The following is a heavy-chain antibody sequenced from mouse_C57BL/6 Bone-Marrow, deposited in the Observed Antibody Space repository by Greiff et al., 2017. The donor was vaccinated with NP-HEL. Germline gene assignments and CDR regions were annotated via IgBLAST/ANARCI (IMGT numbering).Heavy chain of an antibody. D-gene: IGHD2-1*01. V-gene: IGHV1-74*01. Sequence: VQLQPPGAELVKPGASVKVSCKASGYTFTSYWMHWVKQRPGQGLEWIGKIHPSDSDTKYNQKFKGKATLTVDKSSSTAYMQLSSLTSEDSVFYYCAMDYGNSFAYWGQGTLVTVSA. CDR2: IHPSDSDT. CDR1: GYTFTSYW. J-gene: IGHJ3*01. CDR3: AMDYGNSFAY.